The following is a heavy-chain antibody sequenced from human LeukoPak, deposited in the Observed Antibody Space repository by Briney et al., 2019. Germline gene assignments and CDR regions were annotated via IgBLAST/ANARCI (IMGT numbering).Heavy chain of an antibody. Sequence: SETLSLTCTVSGGSISSGSYYWSWIRQPAGKGLEWIGRIYTSGSTNYNPSLKSRVTISVDTSKNQFSLKLSSVTAADTAVYYCARASIAAAGRGTFDYWGQGTLVTVSS. CDR2: IYTSGST. CDR1: GGSISSGSYY. CDR3: ARASIAAAGRGTFDY. J-gene: IGHJ4*02. D-gene: IGHD6-13*01. V-gene: IGHV4-61*02.